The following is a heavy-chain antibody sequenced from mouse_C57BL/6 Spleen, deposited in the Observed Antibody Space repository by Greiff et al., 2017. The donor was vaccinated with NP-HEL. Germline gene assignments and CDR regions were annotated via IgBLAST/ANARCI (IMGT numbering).Heavy chain of an antibody. CDR3: TRDGVGQFAY. J-gene: IGHJ3*01. D-gene: IGHD3-3*01. V-gene: IGHV5-9-1*02. CDR2: ISSGGDYI. Sequence: EVKLVESGEGLVKPGGSLKLSCAASGFTFSSYAMSWVRQTPEQRLEWVAYISSGGDYIYYADTVKGRFTISRDNARNTLYLQMSSLKSEDTAMYYCTRDGVGQFAYWGEGTLVTVSA. CDR1: GFTFSSYA.